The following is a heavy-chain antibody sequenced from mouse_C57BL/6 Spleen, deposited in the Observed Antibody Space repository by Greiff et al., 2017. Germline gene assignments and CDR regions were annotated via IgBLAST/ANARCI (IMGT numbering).Heavy chain of an antibody. J-gene: IGHJ2*01. CDR3: ARSDY. Sequence: QVQLQQSGPELVKPGASVKISCKASGYAFSSSWMNWVKQRPGKGLEWIGRIYPGDGDTNYNGKFKDKATLTVDKSSSTAYMQLSSLTSEDSAVYYCARSDYWGQGTTLTVSS. V-gene: IGHV1-82*01. CDR1: GYAFSSSW. CDR2: IYPGDGDT.